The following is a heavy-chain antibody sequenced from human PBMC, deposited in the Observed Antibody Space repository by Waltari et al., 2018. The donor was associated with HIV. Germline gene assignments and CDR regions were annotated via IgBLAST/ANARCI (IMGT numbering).Heavy chain of an antibody. CDR2: INHSGST. V-gene: IGHV4-34*01. CDR1: GGPFSGYF. D-gene: IGHD5-12*01. J-gene: IGHJ4*02. Sequence: QVQLQQWGAGLLKPSETLSLTCAVYGGPFSGYFWTWIRQPPGKGLEWIGEINHSGSTNYNPSLTSRVTISVDTSKNQFSLRLISVTAADTAVYYCARVYWAEMATIIDYWGQGTLVTVSS. CDR3: ARVYWAEMATIIDY.